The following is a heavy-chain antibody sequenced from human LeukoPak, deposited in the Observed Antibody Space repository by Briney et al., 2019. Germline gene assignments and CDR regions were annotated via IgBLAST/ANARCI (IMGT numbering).Heavy chain of an antibody. D-gene: IGHD2-21*02. CDR3: ARVAYCGGDCPVQSDC. CDR2: IKQDGSEK. J-gene: IGHJ4*02. CDR1: GFTFSSYW. V-gene: IGHV3-7*01. Sequence: GGSLRLSCAASGFTFSSYWMSWVRQAPGKGLEWVADIKQDGSEKYYVDSVKGRFTISRDNAKNSLYLQMNSLRAGDTAMFYCARVAYCGGDCPVQSDCWGQGTLVTVSS.